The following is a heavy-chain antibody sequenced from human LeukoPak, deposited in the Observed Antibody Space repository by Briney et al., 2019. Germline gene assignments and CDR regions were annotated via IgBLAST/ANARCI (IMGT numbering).Heavy chain of an antibody. CDR2: ISGSGGST. D-gene: IGHD6-13*01. J-gene: IGHJ3*02. CDR3: AKDLALLSSSWYGDAFDI. V-gene: IGHV3-23*01. Sequence: GGSLRLSCAASGFTFSSYAMSWVRQAPGKGLEWVSAISGSGGSTYYADSVKGRFTISRDNSKNTLYLQMNSLKAEDTAVYYCAKDLALLSSSWYGDAFDIWGQGTMVTVSS. CDR1: GFTFSSYA.